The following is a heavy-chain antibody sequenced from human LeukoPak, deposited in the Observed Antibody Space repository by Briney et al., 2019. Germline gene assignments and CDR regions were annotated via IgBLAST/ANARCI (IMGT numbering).Heavy chain of an antibody. Sequence: KASETLSLTCAVYGGSFSGYYWSWIRQPPGKGLEWIGEINRSGSTNYNPSLKSRVTISVDTSKNQFSLKLSSVTAADTAVYYCARETTMTGSFDYWGQGTLVTVSS. CDR1: GGSFSGYY. D-gene: IGHD3-22*01. CDR3: ARETTMTGSFDY. CDR2: INRSGST. J-gene: IGHJ4*02. V-gene: IGHV4-34*01.